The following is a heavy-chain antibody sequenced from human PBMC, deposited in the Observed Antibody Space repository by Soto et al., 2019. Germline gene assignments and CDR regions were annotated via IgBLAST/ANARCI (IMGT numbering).Heavy chain of an antibody. CDR2: ISGSGGST. CDR3: AKDGLLDTMVRGATPPPEYFQH. J-gene: IGHJ1*01. Sequence: GGSLRLSCAASGFTFSSYAMSWVRQAPGKGLEWVSAISGSGGSTYYADSVKGRFTISRDNSKNTLYLQMNSLRAEDTAVYYCAKDGLLDTMVRGATPPPEYFQHWGQGTLVTVSS. V-gene: IGHV3-23*01. D-gene: IGHD3-10*01. CDR1: GFTFSSYA.